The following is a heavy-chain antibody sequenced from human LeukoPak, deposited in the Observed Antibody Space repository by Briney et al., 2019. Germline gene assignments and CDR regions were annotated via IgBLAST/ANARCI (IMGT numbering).Heavy chain of an antibody. Sequence: ASVKVSCKASGCTFTSYDIHWVRQATGQGLEWMGWMNPNSGNTGYAQKFKGRVTMTRITSISTVYMEVISLRSEDTAVYYCARAPFPGDHWGQGTLVTVSS. D-gene: IGHD3-10*01. CDR3: ARAPFPGDH. CDR1: GCTFTSYD. J-gene: IGHJ4*02. CDR2: MNPNSGNT. V-gene: IGHV1-8*01.